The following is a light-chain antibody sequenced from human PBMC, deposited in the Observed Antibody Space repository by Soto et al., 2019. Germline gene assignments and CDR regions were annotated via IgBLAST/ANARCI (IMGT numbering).Light chain of an antibody. CDR2: GAS. CDR1: ETVATT. V-gene: IGKV3-15*01. J-gene: IGKJ1*01. CDR3: QQYFEWPPMT. Sequence: VMTQSPATLSVSPGERATLSCWASETVATTLAWYQQKPGQGPRLLISGASTRAAGISDRFRGSGSGTEFTLPISSLRSEDSAIYYCQQYFEWPPMTFGQGTKVEI.